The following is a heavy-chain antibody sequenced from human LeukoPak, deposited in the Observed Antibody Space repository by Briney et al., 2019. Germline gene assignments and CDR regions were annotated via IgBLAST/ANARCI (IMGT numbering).Heavy chain of an antibody. V-gene: IGHV1-18*01. CDR1: GYTFTSYG. J-gene: IGHJ4*02. Sequence: ASVKVSCKASGYTFTSYGIGWVRQAPGQGLEWMGWISAYNGNTHYAQKLQGRVTMTTDTSTSTVCMELRSLRSDDTAVYYCARGSPPRRNYDSRGYYSYYFDYWGQGTLVTVSS. CDR2: ISAYNGNT. CDR3: ARGSPPRRNYDSRGYYSYYFDY. D-gene: IGHD3-22*01.